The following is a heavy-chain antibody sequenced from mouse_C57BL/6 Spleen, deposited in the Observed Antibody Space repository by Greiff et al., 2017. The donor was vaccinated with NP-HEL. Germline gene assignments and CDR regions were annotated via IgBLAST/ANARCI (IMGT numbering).Heavy chain of an antibody. D-gene: IGHD3-1*01. J-gene: IGHJ4*01. CDR3: ARARLGEAYAMDY. CDR1: GFTFSDYG. V-gene: IGHV5-17*01. Sequence: EVQVVESGGGLVKPGGSLKLSCAASGFTFSDYGMHWVRQAPEKGLEWVAYISSGSSTIYYADTVKGRFTISRDNAKNTLFLQMTSLRSEDTAMYYCARARLGEAYAMDYWGQGTSVTVSS. CDR2: ISSGSSTI.